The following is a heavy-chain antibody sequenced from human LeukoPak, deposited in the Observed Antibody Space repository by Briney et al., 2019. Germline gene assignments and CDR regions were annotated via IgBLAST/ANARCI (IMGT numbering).Heavy chain of an antibody. Sequence: SETLSLTCTVSGASISSRGGYYWGWIRQAPGKGLEWIGSVFYTGSTYYNPSLKSRVTISVDTSNNEFSLKLRSVTAADTAVYYCARDIHTSDWTKFDYWGQGTSVTVSS. CDR1: GASISSRGGYY. J-gene: IGHJ4*02. V-gene: IGHV4-39*02. D-gene: IGHD6-19*01. CDR2: VFYTGST. CDR3: ARDIHTSDWTKFDY.